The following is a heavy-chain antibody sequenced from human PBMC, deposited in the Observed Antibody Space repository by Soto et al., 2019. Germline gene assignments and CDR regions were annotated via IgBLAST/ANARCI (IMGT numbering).Heavy chain of an antibody. D-gene: IGHD2-8*01. CDR3: ARGGYCTNGVCYKNWFDP. J-gene: IGHJ5*02. CDR2: TYYSGST. V-gene: IGHV4-59*01. Sequence: SETLSLTCTVSGGSISSYYWSWIRQPPGKGLEWIGYTYYSGSTNYNPSLKSRVTISVDTSKNQFSLKLSSVTAADTAVYYCARGGYCTNGVCYKNWFDPWGQGTLVTVSS. CDR1: GGSISSYY.